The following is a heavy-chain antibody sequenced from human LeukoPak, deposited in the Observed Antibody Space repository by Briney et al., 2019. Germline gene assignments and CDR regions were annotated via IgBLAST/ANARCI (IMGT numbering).Heavy chain of an antibody. J-gene: IGHJ4*02. D-gene: IGHD3-22*01. V-gene: IGHV4-38-2*02. CDR2: IYHSGNT. Sequence: SETLSLTCAVSGHSISNGYYWGWIRQPPGKGLEWIGSIYHSGNTYYNPSLKSRITISVDTSKNQFSLKLSSVTAADTAVYFCAREKSSGYADYWGQGTLVTVSS. CDR1: GHSISNGYY. CDR3: AREKSSGYADY.